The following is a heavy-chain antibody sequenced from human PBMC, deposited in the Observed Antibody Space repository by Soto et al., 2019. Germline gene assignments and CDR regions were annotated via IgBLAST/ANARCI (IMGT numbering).Heavy chain of an antibody. J-gene: IGHJ4*02. CDR3: ARGTGYYDSSGCHY. CDR2: INTDGSST. CDR1: GFTFSSYW. Sequence: PVGSLRLSCAASGFTFSSYWMHWVRQAPGKGLVWVSRINTDGSSTTYAGSVKGRFTISRDNAKNTLYLQMNSLRAEDTAVYYCARGTGYYDSSGCHYWGQGTLVTVSS. V-gene: IGHV3-74*01. D-gene: IGHD3-22*01.